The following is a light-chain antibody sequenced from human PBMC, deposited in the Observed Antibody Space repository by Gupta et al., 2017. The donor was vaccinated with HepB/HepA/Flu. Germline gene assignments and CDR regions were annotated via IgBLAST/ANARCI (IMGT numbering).Light chain of an antibody. V-gene: IGLV2-14*01. J-gene: IGLJ1*01. CDR1: STYIGGYNF. Sequence: QAALTQPASVSGSAGQSITISCTGTSTYIGGYNFVSWYQQHPGKAPKLMIYDVNNRPSGVSSRFSGSKSGNTASLIISGLQAEDEADYYCCSYTSSSTLYVFGTGTRVTVL. CDR3: CSYTSSSTLYV. CDR2: DVN.